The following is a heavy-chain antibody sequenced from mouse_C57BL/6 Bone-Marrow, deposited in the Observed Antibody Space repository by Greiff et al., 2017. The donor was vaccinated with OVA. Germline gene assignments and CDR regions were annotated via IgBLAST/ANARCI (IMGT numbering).Heavy chain of an antibody. J-gene: IGHJ3*01. CDR1: GYTFTTYP. Sequence: VKLMESGAELVKPGASVKMSCKASGYTFTTYPIEWMKQNHGKSLEWIGNFHPYNDDTKYNEKFKCKATLTVEKSSSTVYLELSRLTSDDSAVYYCARRGNYPWFAYWGQGTLVTVSA. CDR3: ARRGNYPWFAY. V-gene: IGHV1-47*01. D-gene: IGHD1-1*01. CDR2: FHPYNDDT.